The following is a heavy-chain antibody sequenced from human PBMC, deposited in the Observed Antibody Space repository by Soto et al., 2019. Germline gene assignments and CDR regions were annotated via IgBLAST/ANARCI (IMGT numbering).Heavy chain of an antibody. CDR1: GGSISSGGYS. CDR3: ARAGGLGAVAADY. Sequence: QLQLQESGSGLVKPSQTLSLTCAVSGGSISSGGYSWSWIRQPPGKGLEWIGYIYHSGSTYYNPPFKSRVTMSVDRSKNQFSLKLSSVTAADTAVYYCARAGGLGAVAADYWGQGTLVTVSS. J-gene: IGHJ4*02. CDR2: IYHSGST. V-gene: IGHV4-30-2*01. D-gene: IGHD6-19*01.